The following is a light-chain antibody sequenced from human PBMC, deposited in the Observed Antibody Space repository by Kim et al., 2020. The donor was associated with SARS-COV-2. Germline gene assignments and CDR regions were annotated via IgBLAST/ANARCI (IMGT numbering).Light chain of an antibody. Sequence: LSPGERATLSCGASQSVSSSYIAWYQETPALAPRLLIYDASRSATGITDRFSGSVSGTDFTLTISRRESEDFAVYYCQQYGILLYTCGQGTKLEI. V-gene: IGKV3D-20*01. CDR2: DAS. CDR3: QQYGILLYT. J-gene: IGKJ2*01. CDR1: QSVSSSY.